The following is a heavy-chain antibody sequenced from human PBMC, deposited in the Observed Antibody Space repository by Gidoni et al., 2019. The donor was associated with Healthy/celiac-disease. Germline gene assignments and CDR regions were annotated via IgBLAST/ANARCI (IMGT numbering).Heavy chain of an antibody. CDR1: GFTVSSNY. D-gene: IGHD1-1*01. Sequence: EVQLVESGGGLIKPVGSLRLSCAASGFTVSSNYMSWLRQAPGKGLEWVSVIYSGGSTYYADSVKGRFTISRDNSKNTLYLQMNSLRAEDTAVYYCARSGRDGYNFGAFDIWGQGTMVTVSS. V-gene: IGHV3-53*01. J-gene: IGHJ3*02. CDR3: ARSGRDGYNFGAFDI. CDR2: IYSGGST.